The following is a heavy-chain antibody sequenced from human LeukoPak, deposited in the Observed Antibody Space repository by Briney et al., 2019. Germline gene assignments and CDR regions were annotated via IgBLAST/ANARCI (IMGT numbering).Heavy chain of an antibody. CDR2: ISGSGGST. CDR3: AKDWDYYGSGSYSDY. CDR1: GFXXSSXA. J-gene: IGHJ4*02. V-gene: IGHV3-23*01. Sequence: PGGSLRLSCAAXGFXXSSXAXRXVXXAXGXXLXWVXSISGSGGSTYYADSVKGRFTISRDNSKNTLYLQMNSLRAEDTAVYYCAKDWDYYGSGSYSDYWGQGTLVTVSS. D-gene: IGHD3-10*01.